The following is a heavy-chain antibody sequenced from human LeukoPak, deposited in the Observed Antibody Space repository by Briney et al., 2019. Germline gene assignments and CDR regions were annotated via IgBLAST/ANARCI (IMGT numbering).Heavy chain of an antibody. CDR1: GFTFSSYA. Sequence: GGSLRLSCAASGFTFSSYAMSWVRQAPGKGLDWVSVIGDSGDTTHYADSVKGRFTISRDNSKSTLYLQTNGLRAEDTAVYYCARDLAYRIGASDIWGRGTMVTVSS. D-gene: IGHD6-25*01. J-gene: IGHJ3*02. CDR2: IGDSGDTT. V-gene: IGHV3-23*01. CDR3: ARDLAYRIGASDI.